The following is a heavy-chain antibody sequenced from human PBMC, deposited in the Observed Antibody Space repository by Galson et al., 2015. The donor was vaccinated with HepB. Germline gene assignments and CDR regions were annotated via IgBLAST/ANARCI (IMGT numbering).Heavy chain of an antibody. CDR3: ARHPVTLLIAAAEGAFDY. Sequence: QSGAEVKKPGESLKISCKGSGSSFTSYWIGWVRQMPGKGLEWMGIIYPGDSDTRYSPSFQGQVTISADKSISTAYLQWSSLKASDTAMYYCARHPVTLLIAAAEGAFDYWGQGTLVTVSS. V-gene: IGHV5-51*01. J-gene: IGHJ4*02. D-gene: IGHD6-13*01. CDR2: IYPGDSDT. CDR1: GSSFTSYW.